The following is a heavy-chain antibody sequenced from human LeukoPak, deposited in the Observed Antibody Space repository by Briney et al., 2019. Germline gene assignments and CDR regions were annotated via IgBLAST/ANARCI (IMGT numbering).Heavy chain of an antibody. J-gene: IGHJ4*02. CDR1: GGSFSGYY. CDR3: ARGLGTPRVLAFKTAHHLYYFDY. CDR2: INHSGST. V-gene: IGHV4-34*01. Sequence: SETLSLTCAVYGGSFSGYYRSWIRQPPGKGLEWIGEINHSGSTNYNPSLKSRVTISVDTSKNQFSLKLSSVTAADTAVYYCARGLGTPRVLAFKTAHHLYYFDYWGQGTLVTVSS. D-gene: IGHD2-21*02.